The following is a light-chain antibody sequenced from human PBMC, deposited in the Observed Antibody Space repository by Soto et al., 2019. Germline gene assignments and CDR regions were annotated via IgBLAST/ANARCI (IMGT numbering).Light chain of an antibody. CDR2: GAS. CDR1: QSISNW. CDR3: QEYNSNFPWT. V-gene: IGKV1-5*01. J-gene: IGKJ1*01. Sequence: DIQMTQSPSTLSASVGDRVTITCRASQSISNWVAWYQQKPGKAPKLLIFGASYLDSGVPSRFSGSGSGTEFTLTVSSLQPDDFAIYYCQEYNSNFPWTFGQGTKVEI.